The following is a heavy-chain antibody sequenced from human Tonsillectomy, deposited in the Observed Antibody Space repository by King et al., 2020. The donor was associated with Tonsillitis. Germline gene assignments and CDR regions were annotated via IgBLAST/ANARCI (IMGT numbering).Heavy chain of an antibody. CDR3: ARVRCSSTSCYTVRWFDP. J-gene: IGHJ5*02. Sequence: QLVQSGAEVKKPGASVKVSCKASGYTFTGYYMHCVRQAPGQGLEWLVWINPNSGGPNYAHMFQGRVTMTRDTSISTAYMELSRLRSDDTAVYYCARVRCSSTSCYTVRWFDPWGQGTLVTVSS. CDR1: GYTFTGYY. CDR2: INPNSGGP. V-gene: IGHV1-2*07. D-gene: IGHD2-2*02.